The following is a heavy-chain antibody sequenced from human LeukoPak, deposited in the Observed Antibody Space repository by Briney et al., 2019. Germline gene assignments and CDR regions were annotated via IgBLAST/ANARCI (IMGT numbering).Heavy chain of an antibody. D-gene: IGHD4-17*01. J-gene: IGHJ5*02. CDR1: GGSVSSGNYY. Sequence: SETLSLTCTVSGGSVSSGNYYWNWIRQPPGKGLEWIGCMYYSGSINYNPSLKSRVTISVDTSKSQFSLKLSSVTPADTAVYYCARGYGDYGGWFGPWGQGILVTVSS. CDR2: MYYSGSI. CDR3: ARGYGDYGGWFGP. V-gene: IGHV4-61*01.